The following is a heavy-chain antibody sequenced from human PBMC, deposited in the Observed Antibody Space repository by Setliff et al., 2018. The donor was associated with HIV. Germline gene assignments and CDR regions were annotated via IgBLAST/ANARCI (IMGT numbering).Heavy chain of an antibody. D-gene: IGHD4-17*01. CDR2: IYYSGST. V-gene: IGHV4-31*11. CDR3: ARQREVYGTVYYYYMDV. CDR1: GGPFSGGYY. J-gene: IGHJ6*03. Sequence: TLSLTCAIYGGPFSGGYYWSWIRQHPGKGLEWIGYIYYSGSTNYNPSLKSRVTISVDTSKNQFSLKLSSVTAADTAVYYCARQREVYGTVYYYYMDVWGKGTTVTVSS.